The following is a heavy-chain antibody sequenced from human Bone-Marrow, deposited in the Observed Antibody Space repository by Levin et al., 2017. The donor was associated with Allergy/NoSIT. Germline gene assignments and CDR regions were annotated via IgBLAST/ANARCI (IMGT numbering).Heavy chain of an antibody. CDR2: INSHGDST. CDR3: AATTRGYSSGLDF. V-gene: IGHV3-64*01. J-gene: IGHJ4*02. Sequence: RGESLKISCAASGFTFFNYAFHWVRQAPGKRPEYIAGINSHGDSTDYANSVTGRFTISRDNSKNTVYLQMDNLRVEDMGVYYCAATTRGYSSGLDFWGQGTLVTVSS. CDR1: GFTFFNYA. D-gene: IGHD5-18*01.